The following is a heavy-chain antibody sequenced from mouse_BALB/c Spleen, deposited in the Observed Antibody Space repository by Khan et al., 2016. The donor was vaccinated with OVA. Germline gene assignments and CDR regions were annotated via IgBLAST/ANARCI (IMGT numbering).Heavy chain of an antibody. CDR2: IKPRSSYT. CDR3: ARRTTDYSMDY. CDR1: GYTFTSNT. D-gene: IGHD2-14*01. V-gene: IGHV1-4*01. J-gene: IGHJ4*01. Sequence: VQLQQSGAELARPGASVKMSCKASGYTFTSNTMHWVKQRPGQGLEWIGYIKPRSSYTNYNQKFKDKATLTADKSSSPAYMQLSSLTSEDSAVYSCARRTTDYSMDYWGQGTSVTVSS.